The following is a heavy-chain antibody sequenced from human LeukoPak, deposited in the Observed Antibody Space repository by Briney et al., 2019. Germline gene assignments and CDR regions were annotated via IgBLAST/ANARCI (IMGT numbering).Heavy chain of an antibody. D-gene: IGHD6-19*01. CDR1: GVSISSYY. V-gene: IGHV4-4*07. J-gene: IGHJ4*02. Sequence: KPSETLSLTCTVSGVSISSYYWSWIRQPAGKGLEWIGRIYTSGSTNYNPSLKSRVTMSVDTSKNQFSLKLSSVTAADTAVYYCARGGWLVSQTLYYFDYWGQGTLVTVSS. CDR2: IYTSGST. CDR3: ARGGWLVSQTLYYFDY.